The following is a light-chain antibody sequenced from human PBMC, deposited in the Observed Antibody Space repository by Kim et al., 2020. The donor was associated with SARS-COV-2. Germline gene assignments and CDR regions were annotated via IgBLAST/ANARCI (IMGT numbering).Light chain of an antibody. CDR1: QGIGRW. J-gene: IGKJ4*01. Sequence: DIQMTQSPSSVSASVGDRVTITCRASQGIGRWLAWYQQKPGKAPQLLIYGASSLQSWVPSRFSGTGSGTDFTLTISNLQPEDFGTYYCQQADSFPLSFGGGTKLEI. V-gene: IGKV1-12*01. CDR3: QQADSFPLS. CDR2: GAS.